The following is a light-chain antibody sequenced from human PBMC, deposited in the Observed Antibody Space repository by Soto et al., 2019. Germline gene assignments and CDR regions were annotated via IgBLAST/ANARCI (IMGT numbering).Light chain of an antibody. CDR2: SNN. V-gene: IGLV1-44*01. J-gene: IGLJ2*01. Sequence: QSVLTQPPSASGTPGQRVTYSCSGSSSNIGSNTVNWYQQLPGTAPKLLIYSNNQRPSGVPDRFSGSKSGTSASLAISGRQSEDEADYYCAAWDDSLSGLVFGGGTKLTVL. CDR1: SSNIGSNT. CDR3: AAWDDSLSGLV.